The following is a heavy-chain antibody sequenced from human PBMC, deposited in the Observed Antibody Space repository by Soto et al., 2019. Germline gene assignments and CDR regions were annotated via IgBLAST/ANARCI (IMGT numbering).Heavy chain of an antibody. CDR1: GYTFTCYY. J-gene: IGHJ4*02. CDR2: INPSGGST. V-gene: IGHV1-46*01. D-gene: IGHD3-3*01. Sequence: GASVKVSCKASGYTFTCYYMYWVRQAPGQGLEWMGIINPSGGSTSYAQKFQGRVTMTRDTSTSTVYMELSSLRSEDTAVYYCARGDRITIFGVVINAAYSGQGTLVTVSS. CDR3: ARGDRITIFGVVINAAY.